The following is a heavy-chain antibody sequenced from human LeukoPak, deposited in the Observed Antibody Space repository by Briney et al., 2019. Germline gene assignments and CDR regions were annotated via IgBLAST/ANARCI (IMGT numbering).Heavy chain of an antibody. CDR1: GYRFTSYW. CDR3: ARPPYGGNSVDYYYGMDV. D-gene: IGHD4-23*01. Sequence: HGESLKISCKASGYRFTSYWIGWVRQMPGKGLEWMGIIYPGDSDTRYSPSFQGQVTISADKSISTAYLQWSSLKAPDTAMYYCARPPYGGNSVDYYYGMDVWGQGTTVTVSS. CDR2: IYPGDSDT. V-gene: IGHV5-51*01. J-gene: IGHJ6*02.